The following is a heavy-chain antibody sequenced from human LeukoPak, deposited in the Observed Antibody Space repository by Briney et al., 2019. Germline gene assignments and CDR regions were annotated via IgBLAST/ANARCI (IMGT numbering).Heavy chain of an antibody. J-gene: IGHJ5*02. V-gene: IGHV4-30-4*08. CDR1: GGSISSGDYY. Sequence: SQTLSLTCTVSGGSISSGDYYWSWISQPPGKGLEWIGYIYYSGSTYYNPSLKSRVTISVDTSKNQFSLKLSSVTAADTAVYYCARAPETYCSSTSCYRGYNWFDPWGQGTLVTVSS. CDR3: ARAPETYCSSTSCYRGYNWFDP. CDR2: IYYSGST. D-gene: IGHD2-2*02.